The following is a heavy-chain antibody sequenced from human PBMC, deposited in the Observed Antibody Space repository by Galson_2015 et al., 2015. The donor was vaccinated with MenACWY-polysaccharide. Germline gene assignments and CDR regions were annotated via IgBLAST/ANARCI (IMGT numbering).Heavy chain of an antibody. CDR3: ARANIVVVTADHSYYYYGMDV. CDR1: GYTFTGYD. D-gene: IGHD2-21*02. J-gene: IGHJ6*02. Sequence: SVKVSCKASGYTFTGYDINWVRQATGQGLEWMGWMNPNSGNTGYAQKFQGRVTMTRNTSISTAYMELSSLRSEDTAVYYCARANIVVVTADHSYYYYGMDVWGQGTTVTVSS. V-gene: IGHV1-8*01. CDR2: MNPNSGNT.